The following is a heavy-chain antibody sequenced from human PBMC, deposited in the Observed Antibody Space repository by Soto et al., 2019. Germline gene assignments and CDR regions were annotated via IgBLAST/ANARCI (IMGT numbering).Heavy chain of an antibody. J-gene: IGHJ4*02. CDR1: GFTFSNYW. Sequence: EVQLVESGGGLVQPGGSLRLSCAASGFTFSNYWMFWVRQAPGKGLVWVSRINSDGSRRDYTDSVKGRFTISRDNARNTLYLQMSSLRAEDTAVYYCARGPGDYSFDYWGQGTLVTVSS. D-gene: IGHD4-17*01. V-gene: IGHV3-74*01. CDR2: INSDGSRR. CDR3: ARGPGDYSFDY.